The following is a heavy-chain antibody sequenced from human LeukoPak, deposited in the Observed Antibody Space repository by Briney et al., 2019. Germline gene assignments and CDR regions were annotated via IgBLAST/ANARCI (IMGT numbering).Heavy chain of an antibody. V-gene: IGHV4-34*01. CDR2: INHSGST. J-gene: IGHJ6*02. Sequence: PSETLSLTCAVYGGSFSGYYWSWIRQPPGKGLEWIGEINHSGSTNYNPSLKSRVTISVDTSKNQFSLKLSSVTAADTAVYYCARSHIVVVPTARNYYYYGMDVWGQGTTVTVSS. D-gene: IGHD2-2*01. CDR3: ARSHIVVVPTARNYYYYGMDV. CDR1: GGSFSGYY.